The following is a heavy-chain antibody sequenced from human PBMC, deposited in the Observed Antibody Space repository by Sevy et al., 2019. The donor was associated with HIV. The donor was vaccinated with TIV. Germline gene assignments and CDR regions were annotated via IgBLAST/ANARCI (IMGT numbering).Heavy chain of an antibody. V-gene: IGHV4-38-2*02. D-gene: IGHD6-19*01. J-gene: IGHJ6*03. Sequence: SETLSLTRAVSGYSISSGYYWGWIRQPPGKGLEWIGSIYHSGSTYYNPSLKSRVTISVDPSKNQFSLKLSSVTAADTAVYYCARDLGSGWPDYYYYYMDVWGKGTTVTVSS. CDR2: IYHSGST. CDR3: ARDLGSGWPDYYYYYMDV. CDR1: GYSISSGYY.